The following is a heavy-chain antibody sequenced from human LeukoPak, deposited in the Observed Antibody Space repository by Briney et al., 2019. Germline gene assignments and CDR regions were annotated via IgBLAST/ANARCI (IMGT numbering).Heavy chain of an antibody. D-gene: IGHD4-17*01. V-gene: IGHV1-69*13. Sequence: SVKVSCTASGGTFSSYAISWVRQAPGRGLEWMGGIIPIFGTANYAQKFQGRVTITADESTSTAYMELSSLRSEDTAVYYCARDGTLVYGDTNYYYYGMDVWGQGTTVTVSS. CDR1: GGTFSSYA. CDR2: IIPIFGTA. CDR3: ARDGTLVYGDTNYYYYGMDV. J-gene: IGHJ6*02.